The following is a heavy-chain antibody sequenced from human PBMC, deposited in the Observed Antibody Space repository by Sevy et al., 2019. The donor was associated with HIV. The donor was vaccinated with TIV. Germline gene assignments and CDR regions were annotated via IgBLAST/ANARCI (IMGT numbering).Heavy chain of an antibody. J-gene: IGHJ5*02. V-gene: IGHV4-34*01. CDR1: DGSFSGYY. D-gene: IGHD2-2*01. Sequence: SETLSLTCAVHDGSFSGYYWNWIRQLPGKGLEWIGEINESGSTYYNPSLKSRVTISVDTSKNQFSLKLNSLTAADTAVYFCARSPPVVVVPGAPSWFDPWGQGTLVTVSS. CDR3: ARSPPVVVVPGAPSWFDP. CDR2: INESGST.